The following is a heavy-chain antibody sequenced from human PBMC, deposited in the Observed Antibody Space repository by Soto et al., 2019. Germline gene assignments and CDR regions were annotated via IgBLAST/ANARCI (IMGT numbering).Heavy chain of an antibody. CDR1: GGSISSGGYS. Sequence: SETLSLTCAVSGGSISSGGYSWSWIRQPPGKGLEWIGYIYHSGSTYYNPSLKSRVTISVDRSKNQFSLKLSSVTAADTAVYYCARTSQDCSGGSCLTYGFWYYFDYWGQGTLVTVSS. D-gene: IGHD2-15*01. J-gene: IGHJ4*02. CDR3: ARTSQDCSGGSCLTYGFWYYFDY. V-gene: IGHV4-30-2*01. CDR2: IYHSGST.